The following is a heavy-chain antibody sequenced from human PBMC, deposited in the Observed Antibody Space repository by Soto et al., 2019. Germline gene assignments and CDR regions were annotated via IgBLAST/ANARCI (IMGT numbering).Heavy chain of an antibody. CDR1: GGSVSSYY. CDR3: ARDDAGGFDP. CDR2: IYYSGIT. V-gene: IGHV4-59*02. J-gene: IGHJ5*02. Sequence: QVQLQESGPGLVKPSETLSLTCGVSGGSVSSYYWSWIRQPPGKGLEWIGYIYYSGITKYNPSLQSRVTISVDTSKHQFSLKLRSVTAADTGVYYCARDDAGGFDPWGQGTLVTVS.